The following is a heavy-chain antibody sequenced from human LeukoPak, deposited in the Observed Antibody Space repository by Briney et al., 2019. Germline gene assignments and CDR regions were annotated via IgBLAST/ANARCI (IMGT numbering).Heavy chain of an antibody. J-gene: IGHJ4*02. V-gene: IGHV1-69*05. CDR3: ARAWRGYSYGFPFDY. Sequence: SVKVSCKASGGTFSSYAISWVRQAPGQGLEWMGGIIPIFGTAHYAQKFQGRVTITTDESTSTAYMELSSLRSEDTDVYYCARAWRGYSYGFPFDYWGQGTLVTVSS. D-gene: IGHD5-18*01. CDR1: GGTFSSYA. CDR2: IIPIFGTA.